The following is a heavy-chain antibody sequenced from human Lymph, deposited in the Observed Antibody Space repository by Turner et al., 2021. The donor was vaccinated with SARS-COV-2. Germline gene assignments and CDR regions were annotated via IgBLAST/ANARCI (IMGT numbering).Heavy chain of an antibody. Sequence: EVQLDESGGGLVKPGGCLRLSCAASGFPFSTYSMDWVRQAPGKGLEWVSAIISSRSYIFYADSVEGRFTISRDDAKNSLYLEMICLRAEDTAVYYCARDIPTTADYFDYWGQGSLVTVAS. D-gene: IGHD4-17*01. CDR3: ARDIPTTADYFDY. V-gene: IGHV3-21*01. CDR1: GFPFSTYS. J-gene: IGHJ4*02. CDR2: IISSRSYI.